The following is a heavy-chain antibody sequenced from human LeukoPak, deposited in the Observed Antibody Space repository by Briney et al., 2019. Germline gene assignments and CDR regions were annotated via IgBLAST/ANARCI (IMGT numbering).Heavy chain of an antibody. Sequence: SVKVSSKASGGTFSSYAISWVRQAPGQGLEWMGGIIPIFGTANYAQKFQGRVTITADESTSTAYMELSSLRSEDTAVYYCARDPQLEFCSSTSCYGEVDVWGQGTTVTVSS. V-gene: IGHV1-69*13. J-gene: IGHJ6*02. D-gene: IGHD2-2*01. CDR1: GGTFSSYA. CDR2: IIPIFGTA. CDR3: ARDPQLEFCSSTSCYGEVDV.